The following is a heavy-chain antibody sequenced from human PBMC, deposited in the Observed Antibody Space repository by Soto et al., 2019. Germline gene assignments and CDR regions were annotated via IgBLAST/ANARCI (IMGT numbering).Heavy chain of an antibody. CDR3: VRDMGITFY. CDR2: VSRGGEST. CDR1: GFIFSNYA. J-gene: IGHJ4*02. D-gene: IGHD3-16*01. Sequence: EVQLLESGGGLVQPGGSLRLSCAASGFIFSNYAMSWVRQAPGKGLEWVSSVSRGGESTYYADSVKGRFTISRDDSKNTLYLQMNSLRAEDTAVYYCVRDMGITFYWGQGTLVTVSS. V-gene: IGHV3-23*01.